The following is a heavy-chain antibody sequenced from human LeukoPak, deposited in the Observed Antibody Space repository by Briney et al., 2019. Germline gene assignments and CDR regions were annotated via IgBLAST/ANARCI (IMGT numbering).Heavy chain of an antibody. D-gene: IGHD2-15*01. CDR1: GFTFSSYS. CDR3: ARLELYCSGGVCYPHFEY. CDR2: ISSSSSYI. Sequence: GGSLRLSCAASGFTFSSYSMNWVRQAPGKGLEWVSSISSSSSYIYYADSVKGRFTISRDNAKNSLYLQMNSLRAEDTAAYYCARLELYCSGGVCYPHFEYWGQGTLVTVSS. V-gene: IGHV3-21*01. J-gene: IGHJ4*02.